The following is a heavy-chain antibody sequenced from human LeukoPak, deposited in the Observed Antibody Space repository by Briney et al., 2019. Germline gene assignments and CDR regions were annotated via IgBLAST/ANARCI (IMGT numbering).Heavy chain of an antibody. V-gene: IGHV3-23*01. D-gene: IGHD3-9*01. CDR1: GFTLSNYA. Sequence: GASLRLSCAASGFTLSNYAMYWVRQAPGKRLEWVSAVSGRDDSTYYADSVKGRFTISRDTSKSTLYLQMNSLRVEDTAVYYCAKWGDYDILTGYYDPDYWGQGTLVTVSS. CDR2: VSGRDDST. CDR3: AKWGDYDILTGYYDPDY. J-gene: IGHJ4*02.